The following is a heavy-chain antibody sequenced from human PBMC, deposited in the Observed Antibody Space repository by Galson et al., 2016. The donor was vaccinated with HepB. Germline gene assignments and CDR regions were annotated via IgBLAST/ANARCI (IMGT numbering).Heavy chain of an antibody. D-gene: IGHD6-19*01. CDR1: GFTSRRYA. CDR2: LSDDDHNT. CDR3: ARQRRALAGPAYNSYGLDV. Sequence: SLRLSCAVSGFTSRRYALNWVRQPPGKGLEWVSTLSDDDHNTDYADSVKGRFTISRDKSNNTLYLQMNSLRAEDTAIYYCARQRRALAGPAYNSYGLDVWGQGTTVTVSS. J-gene: IGHJ6*02. V-gene: IGHV3-23*01.